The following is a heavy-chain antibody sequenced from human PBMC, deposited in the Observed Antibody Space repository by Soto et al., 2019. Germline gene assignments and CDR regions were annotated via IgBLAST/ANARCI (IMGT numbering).Heavy chain of an antibody. V-gene: IGHV3-23*01. Sequence: GGSLRLSWAASGFTFSSYAMSWVRQAPGKGLEWVSAISGSGGSTYYADSVKGRFTISRDNSKNTLYLQMNSLRAEDTAVYYCAKDGKAAAFYYYYYMDVWGKGTTVTVSS. J-gene: IGHJ6*03. CDR3: AKDGKAAAFYYYYYMDV. CDR2: ISGSGGST. CDR1: GFTFSSYA. D-gene: IGHD6-13*01.